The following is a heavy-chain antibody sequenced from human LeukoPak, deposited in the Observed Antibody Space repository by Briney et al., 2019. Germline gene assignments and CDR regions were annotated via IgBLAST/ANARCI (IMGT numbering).Heavy chain of an antibody. CDR1: GGSISSYY. CDR3: ARGQRGSYYYYYMDV. V-gene: IGHV4-4*07. CDR2: IYTSGST. J-gene: IGHJ6*03. Sequence: SETLSLTCAVSGGSISSYYWSWIRQPAGKGLEWIGRIYTSGSTNYNPSLKSRVTMSVDTSKNQFSLKLSSVTAADTAVYYCARGQRGSYYYYYMDVWGKGTTVTVSS.